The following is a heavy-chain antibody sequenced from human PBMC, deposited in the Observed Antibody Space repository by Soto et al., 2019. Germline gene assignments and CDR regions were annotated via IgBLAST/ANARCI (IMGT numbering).Heavy chain of an antibody. CDR1: GFTFSSYA. J-gene: IGHJ4*02. V-gene: IGHV3-23*01. Sequence: EVQLLESGGGLVQPGGSLRLSCAASGFTFSSYAMNWVRQAPGKGLEWVSVISGSGGSTYYADSVKGRFTISRDNSKNTLYLQMNSLRAKDTAVYYCARRSSSWYFDYWGQGTLVTVSS. CDR2: ISGSGGST. D-gene: IGHD6-13*01. CDR3: ARRSSSWYFDY.